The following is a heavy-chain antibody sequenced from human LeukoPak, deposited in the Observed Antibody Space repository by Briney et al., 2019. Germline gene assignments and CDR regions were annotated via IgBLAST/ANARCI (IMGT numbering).Heavy chain of an antibody. J-gene: IGHJ4*02. D-gene: IGHD2-2*01. Sequence: GASLRLSCVGAGFTFSSHDMSWVRQAPGKGLEWVSDIGGRDTRINYAASVKGRFTISRDNYKNTVYLQMSSLRVEDTAIYYCAREGQYCSSSACQFDYWGQGTLVTVSS. CDR1: GFTFSSHD. CDR2: IGGRDTRI. CDR3: AREGQYCSSSACQFDY. V-gene: IGHV3-23*01.